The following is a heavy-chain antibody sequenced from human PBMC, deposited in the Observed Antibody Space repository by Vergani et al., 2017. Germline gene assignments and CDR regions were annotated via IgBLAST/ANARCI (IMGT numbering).Heavy chain of an antibody. Sequence: QLQLQESGPGLVKPSETLSLTCTVSGGSISSYYWSWIRQPPGKGLEWIGYIYYSGSTNYNPSLKSLVTISVDTSKNQFSLKLSSVTAAHTAVYYCARGEWLVPDYWDQGTLVTVSS. J-gene: IGHJ4*02. CDR2: IYYSGST. D-gene: IGHD6-19*01. CDR1: GGSISSYY. CDR3: ARGEWLVPDY. V-gene: IGHV4-59*01.